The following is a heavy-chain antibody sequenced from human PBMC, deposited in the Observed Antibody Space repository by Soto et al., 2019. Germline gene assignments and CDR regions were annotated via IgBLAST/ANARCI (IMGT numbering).Heavy chain of an antibody. CDR2: IYYIGNT. CDR3: ARYDSYSGYDRDAFDI. CDR1: NGSISSRSSY. Sequence: SETLSLTCIVSNGSISSRSSYWGWIRQTPGKGLEWIGSIYYIGNTYYNPSLKSRVTISIDTSKTQFSLKMNSVTAADTAVYYCARYDSYSGYDRDAFDIWAQGTMVTVSS. J-gene: IGHJ3*02. V-gene: IGHV4-39*01. D-gene: IGHD5-12*01.